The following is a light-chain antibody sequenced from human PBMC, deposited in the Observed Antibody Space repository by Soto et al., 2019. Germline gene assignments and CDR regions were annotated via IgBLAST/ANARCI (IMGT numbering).Light chain of an antibody. CDR2: GAS. CDR1: QSINNF. J-gene: IGKJ1*01. Sequence: EIVLTQSPGTLSLSPGEGATLSCRASQSINNFLAWYQQRRGQAPRLLIHGASNRATGIPDRFSGSGSGTDFTLTISRLEPEDFAVYYCQQYGGSPRTFGQGTKVDI. V-gene: IGKV3-20*01. CDR3: QQYGGSPRT.